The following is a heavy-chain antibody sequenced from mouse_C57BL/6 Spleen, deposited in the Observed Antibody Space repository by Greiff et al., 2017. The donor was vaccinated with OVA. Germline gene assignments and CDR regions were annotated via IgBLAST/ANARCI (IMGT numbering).Heavy chain of an antibody. CDR1: GFSLSTSGMG. Sequence: QVTLKVSGPGILQSSQTLSLTCSFSGFSLSTSGMGVSWIRQPSGKGLEWLAHIYWDDDKRYNPSLKSRLTISKDTSRNQEFLKITSVNTADTATNYCARSPIYYGNYEAWFAYWGQGTLVTVSA. V-gene: IGHV8-12*01. CDR2: IYWDDDK. CDR3: ARSPIYYGNYEAWFAY. J-gene: IGHJ3*01. D-gene: IGHD2-1*01.